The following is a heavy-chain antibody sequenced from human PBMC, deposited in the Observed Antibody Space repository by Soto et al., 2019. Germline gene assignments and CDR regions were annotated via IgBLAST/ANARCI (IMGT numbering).Heavy chain of an antibody. V-gene: IGHV1-46*01. CDR2: INPSGGST. D-gene: IGHD3-3*01. Sequence: ASVKVSCKASGYTFTSYYMHWVRQAPGQGLAWMGIINPSGGSTSYAQKFQGRVTMTRDTSTSTVYMELSSLRSEDTAVYYCAREAQGGTIFGVVYVRDYFDYWGQGTLVTVSS. CDR1: GYTFTSYY. J-gene: IGHJ4*02. CDR3: AREAQGGTIFGVVYVRDYFDY.